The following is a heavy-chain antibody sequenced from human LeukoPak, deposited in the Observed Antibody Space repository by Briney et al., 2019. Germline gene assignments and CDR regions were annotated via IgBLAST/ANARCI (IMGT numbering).Heavy chain of an antibody. CDR2: ISGSGGST. D-gene: IGHD6-13*01. CDR3: AKAKIAAAGLFDY. V-gene: IGHV3-23*01. J-gene: IGHJ4*02. CDR1: GFTFSSYA. Sequence: PGGSLRLSCAASGFTFSSYAMSWVCQAPGKGLEWVSAISGSGGSTYYADSVKGRFTISRDNSKNTLCLQMNSLRAEDTAVYYCAKAKIAAAGLFDYWGQGTLVTVSS.